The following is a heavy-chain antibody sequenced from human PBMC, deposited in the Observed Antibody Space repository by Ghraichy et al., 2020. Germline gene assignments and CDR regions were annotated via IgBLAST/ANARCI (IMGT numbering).Heavy chain of an antibody. CDR3: ARDLYDSSGYYHYGFDY. CDR2: IYYSGST. D-gene: IGHD3-22*01. V-gene: IGHV4-59*01. Sequence: ESLNISCTVSGGSISSYYWSWIRQPPGKGLEWIGYIYYSGSTNYNPSLKSRVTISVDTSKNQFSLKLSSVTAADTAVYYWARDLYDSSGYYHYGFDYWGQGTLVTVSS. CDR1: GGSISSYY. J-gene: IGHJ4*02.